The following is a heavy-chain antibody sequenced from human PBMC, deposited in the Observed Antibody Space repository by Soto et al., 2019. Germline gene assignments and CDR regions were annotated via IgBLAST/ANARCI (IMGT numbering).Heavy chain of an antibody. Sequence: QVQLVQSGAEVKKPGASVKVSCKASGYTFTSYGISWVRQAPGQGLEWMGWISAYNGNTNYAQKLQGRVTMTTDTSTITAYMELRSLRYDDTAVYYSVRGDVVPVAATLDAFDIWGQGTMVTVSS. CDR1: GYTFTSYG. J-gene: IGHJ3*02. D-gene: IGHD2-15*01. CDR3: VRGDVVPVAATLDAFDI. V-gene: IGHV1-18*01. CDR2: ISAYNGNT.